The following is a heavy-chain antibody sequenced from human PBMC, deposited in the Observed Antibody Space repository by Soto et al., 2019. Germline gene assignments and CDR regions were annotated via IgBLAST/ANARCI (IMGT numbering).Heavy chain of an antibody. CDR2: INHSGST. CDR1: GGSFSGYY. J-gene: IGHJ4*02. Sequence: SETLSLTCAVYGGSFSGYYWSWIRQPPGKGLEWIGEINHSGSTNYNPSLKSRVTISVDTSKNQFSLKLSSVTAADTAVYYCAIVSQSYGGNTLFAYRGQRTLVTVSS. D-gene: IGHD2-15*01. V-gene: IGHV4-34*01. CDR3: AIVSQSYGGNTLFAY.